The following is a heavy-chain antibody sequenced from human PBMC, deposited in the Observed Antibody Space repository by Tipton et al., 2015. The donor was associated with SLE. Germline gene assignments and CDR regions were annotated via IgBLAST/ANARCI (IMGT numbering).Heavy chain of an antibody. CDR1: GYSISSGYY. CDR3: ARDPPSSYYYGMDV. CDR2: IYGSGNS. D-gene: IGHD3-16*01. Sequence: PGLVKPSETLSLTCAVSGYSISSGYYWGWIRQPPGKGLEWIGSIYGSGNSYYNPSLRSRVTMSVDTSKNQFSLKLTSVTAADTAVYYCARDPPSSYYYGMDVWGQGTTVTVSS. J-gene: IGHJ6*02. V-gene: IGHV4-38-2*02.